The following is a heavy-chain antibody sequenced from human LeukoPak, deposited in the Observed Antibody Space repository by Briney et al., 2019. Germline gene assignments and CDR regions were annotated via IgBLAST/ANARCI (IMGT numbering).Heavy chain of an antibody. D-gene: IGHD3-22*01. CDR2: ISSSSSI. J-gene: IGHJ5*02. CDR1: GFTFSSYS. CDR3: ARGGYYDSSGYRDDFDP. Sequence: GGSLRLSCAASGFTFSSYSMNWVRQAPGKGLEWVSYISSSSSIYYADSVKGRFTISRDNAKNSLYLQMNSLRAEDTAVYYCARGGYYDSSGYRDDFDPWGQGTLVTVSS. V-gene: IGHV3-48*04.